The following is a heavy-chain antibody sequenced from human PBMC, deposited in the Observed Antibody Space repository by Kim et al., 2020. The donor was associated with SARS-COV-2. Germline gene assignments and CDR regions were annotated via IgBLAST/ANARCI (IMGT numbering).Heavy chain of an antibody. CDR1: GFTFSNAW. CDR2: IKSKTDGGTT. V-gene: IGHV3-15*01. J-gene: IGHJ6*02. CDR3: TTDRGWDAVPYYYGMDV. D-gene: IGHD1-26*01. Sequence: GGSLRLSCAASGFTFSNAWMSWVRQAPGKGLEWVGRIKSKTDGGTTDYAAPVKGRFTISRDDSKNTLYLQMNSLKTEDTAVYYCTTDRGWDAVPYYYGMDVWGQGTTVTVSS.